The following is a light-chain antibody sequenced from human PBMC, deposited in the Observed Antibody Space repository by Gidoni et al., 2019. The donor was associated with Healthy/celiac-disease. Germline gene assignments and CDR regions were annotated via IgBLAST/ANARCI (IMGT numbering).Light chain of an antibody. V-gene: IGLV3-1*01. CDR2: QDS. CDR1: NLGDKY. CDR3: QAWDSSTEVV. J-gene: IGLJ2*01. Sequence: SYELTQPPSVSVSPGQTASITCPGDNLGDKYAGWYQQKPGQSPVLVIYQDSKRPSGIPARFSGSNSGNTATLTISGTQAMDEADYYCQAWDSSTEVVFGGGTKLTVL.